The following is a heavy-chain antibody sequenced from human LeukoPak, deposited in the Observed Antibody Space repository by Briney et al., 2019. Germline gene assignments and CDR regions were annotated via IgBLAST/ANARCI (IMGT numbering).Heavy chain of an antibody. CDR3: ARRWRLPYGMDV. V-gene: IGHV4-34*01. J-gene: IGHJ6*02. CDR1: GGSFSGYY. Sequence: SETLSLTCAVYGGSFSGYYWSWIRQPPGKGLEWIGEINHSGSTNYNPSLKSRVTISVDTSKNQFSLKLSSVTAADTAVYYCARRWRLPYGMDVWGQGTTVTVSS. D-gene: IGHD4-23*01. CDR2: INHSGST.